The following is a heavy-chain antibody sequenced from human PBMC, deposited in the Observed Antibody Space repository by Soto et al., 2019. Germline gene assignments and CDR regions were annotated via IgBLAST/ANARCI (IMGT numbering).Heavy chain of an antibody. Sequence: GGSLRLSCAASVFTFSGYNMHLVRQAPGEGLEGVAFISYDGFNKYYSDSVKGRFTISRDNSRNTLYLQMNSVQPEDTAVYYCAKREDKAFDSWGQGTQVTVSS. CDR1: VFTFSGYN. D-gene: IGHD1-26*01. CDR2: ISYDGFNK. CDR3: AKREDKAFDS. J-gene: IGHJ4*02. V-gene: IGHV3-30*18.